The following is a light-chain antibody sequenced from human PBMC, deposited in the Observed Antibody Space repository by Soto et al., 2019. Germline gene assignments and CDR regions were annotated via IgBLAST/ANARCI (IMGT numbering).Light chain of an antibody. Sequence: QSALTQPASVSGSPGQSITISCTGTSSDVGGYNYVSWYQQHPGKAPKLMIYDVSNRPSGVSNRFSGSKSGNTASLTISGLQAEDVADYYCSSYTSSSTLYVFGTGTQLTVL. CDR1: SSDVGGYNY. V-gene: IGLV2-14*01. CDR3: SSYTSSSTLYV. J-gene: IGLJ1*01. CDR2: DVS.